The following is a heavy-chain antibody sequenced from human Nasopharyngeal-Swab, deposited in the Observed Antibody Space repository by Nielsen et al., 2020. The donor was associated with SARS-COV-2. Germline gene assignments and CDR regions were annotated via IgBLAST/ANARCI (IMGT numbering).Heavy chain of an antibody. Sequence: LTCAASGFTFSDYYMSWIRQAPGKGLEWVSYISSSGSTIYSADSVKGRFTISRDNAKNSLYLQMNSLRAEDTAVYYCARGGEGYDFWSGYLPYYYYGMDVWGQGTTVTVSS. D-gene: IGHD3-3*01. CDR1: GFTFSDYY. CDR3: ARGGEGYDFWSGYLPYYYYGMDV. CDR2: ISSSGSTI. V-gene: IGHV3-11*01. J-gene: IGHJ6*02.